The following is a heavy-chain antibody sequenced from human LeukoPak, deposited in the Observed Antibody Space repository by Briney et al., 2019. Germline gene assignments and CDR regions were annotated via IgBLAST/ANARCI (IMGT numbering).Heavy chain of an antibody. CDR3: ARVGYSYGDTHDAFDI. D-gene: IGHD5-18*01. CDR2: ISSSGSSI. J-gene: IGHJ3*02. Sequence: GSLRLSCAASGFTFSDYYMSWIRQAPGKGLEWVSYISSSGSSIYYADSVKGRFTISRDNAKKSLYLQMNSLRAEDTAVYYCARVGYSYGDTHDAFDIWGQGTMVTVSS. V-gene: IGHV3-11*04. CDR1: GFTFSDYY.